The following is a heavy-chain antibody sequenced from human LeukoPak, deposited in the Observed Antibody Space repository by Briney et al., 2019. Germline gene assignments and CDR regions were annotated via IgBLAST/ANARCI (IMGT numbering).Heavy chain of an antibody. CDR2: ISYDGSNK. D-gene: IGHD3-10*01. V-gene: IGHV3-30*18. J-gene: IGHJ4*02. CDR1: GCTFSSYG. CDR3: ANPYYYGSGGGHFDY. Sequence: GGSLRLSCAASGCTFSSYGMHWVRQAPGKGLEWVAVISYDGSNKYYADSVKGRFTISRDNSKNTLYLQMNSLRAEDTAVYYCANPYYYGSGGGHFDYWGQGTLVTVSS.